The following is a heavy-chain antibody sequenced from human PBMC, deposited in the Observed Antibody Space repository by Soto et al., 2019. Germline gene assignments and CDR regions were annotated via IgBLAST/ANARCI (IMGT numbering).Heavy chain of an antibody. V-gene: IGHV1-69*01. D-gene: IGHD3-16*01. Sequence: QVQLVQSGAEVKKPGSSVKVSCKASGGTFSSYAISWVRQAPGQGLEWMGGIIPIFGTANYAQKFQGRGTITADECTRNAYLELSSLRSEDTTVYYCASDKDAGGAIAICGTPYGDYCGQGTLVTVSS. CDR3: ASDKDAGGAIAICGTPYGDY. CDR1: GGTFSSYA. J-gene: IGHJ4*02. CDR2: IIPIFGTA.